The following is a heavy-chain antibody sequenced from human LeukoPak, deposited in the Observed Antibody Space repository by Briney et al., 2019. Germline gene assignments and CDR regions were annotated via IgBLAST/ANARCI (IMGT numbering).Heavy chain of an antibody. J-gene: IGHJ4*02. Sequence: GGSLRLSCAASGFTFSSYAMHWVRQAPGKGLEWVAVISYDGSNKYYADSVKGRFTISRDNSKNTLYLQMNSLRAEDTAVYYCAKAQVAGTAGFDYWGQGTLVTVSS. D-gene: IGHD6-19*01. CDR2: ISYDGSNK. V-gene: IGHV3-30*04. CDR1: GFTFSSYA. CDR3: AKAQVAGTAGFDY.